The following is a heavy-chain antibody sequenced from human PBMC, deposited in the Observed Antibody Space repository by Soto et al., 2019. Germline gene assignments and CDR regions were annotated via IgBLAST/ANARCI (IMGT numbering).Heavy chain of an antibody. J-gene: IGHJ6*01. V-gene: IGHV3-33*01. CDR1: SSSI. CDR2: IWYDGSNK. D-gene: IGHD3-16*01. Sequence: SSSILQWVRRDPDTGLEWVAVIWYDGSNKYYADSVKGRFTISRDNSKKTLYLQMNSLRAEDTAVYYGARGMGRFFYYYYGLDGQAHATKVNDS. CDR3: ARGMGRFFYYYYGLDG.